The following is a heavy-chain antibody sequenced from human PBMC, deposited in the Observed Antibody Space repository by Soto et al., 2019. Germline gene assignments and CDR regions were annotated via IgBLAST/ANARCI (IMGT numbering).Heavy chain of an antibody. Sequence: GGSLRLSCAASGFTFSSHTMHWVRQAPGKGLEYVPNVSSNGGSTYYADSVRGRFTISRDNSKNTLYLQMGSLRAEDMAVYYCARGLGSSWYYAFDIWGQGTMVTVSS. D-gene: IGHD6-13*01. CDR2: VSSNGGST. J-gene: IGHJ3*02. CDR3: ARGLGSSWYYAFDI. V-gene: IGHV3-64*02. CDR1: GFTFSSHT.